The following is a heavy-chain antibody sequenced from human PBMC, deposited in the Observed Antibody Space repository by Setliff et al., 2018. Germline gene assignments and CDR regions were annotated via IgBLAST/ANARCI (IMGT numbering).Heavy chain of an antibody. D-gene: IGHD3-9*01. V-gene: IGHV4-61*02. CDR1: GGSITSGSFY. CDR3: ARERYFDWFFED. J-gene: IGHJ4*01. CDR2: IHASGSP. Sequence: SETLSLTCTVSGGSITSGSFYWSWIRQPAGKKLEWIGRIHASGSPDYNPSFKSRVNISRDTSTNQFSLKLGSVTAADTAVYYCARERYFDWFFEDWGHGTLVTVSS.